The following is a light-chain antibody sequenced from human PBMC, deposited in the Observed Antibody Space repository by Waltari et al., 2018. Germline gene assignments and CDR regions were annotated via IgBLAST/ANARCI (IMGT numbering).Light chain of an antibody. CDR2: GAS. V-gene: IGKV3-15*01. CDR3: QQYNSWRT. Sequence: EILMTQSPPTLSVSPGESATLSCRASQSIDRNLAWYQQKPVQAPRRLIYGASTRATGIPARFSGSGSGTEFTLTISSLQSEDFAVYYCQQYNSWRTFGQGTKLEIK. J-gene: IGKJ2*01. CDR1: QSIDRN.